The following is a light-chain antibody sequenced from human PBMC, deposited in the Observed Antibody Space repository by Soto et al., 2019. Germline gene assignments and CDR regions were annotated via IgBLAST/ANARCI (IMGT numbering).Light chain of an antibody. CDR1: SSDIGAFNY. CDR3: SSYTTAFFYV. J-gene: IGLJ1*01. Sequence: QSALTQPASVSGSPGQSITISCTGSSSDIGAFNYVAWYQQHPGKAPKLIIHGVTNRPSGVSSRFSGSKSDYTASLTISGLQAKDEADYYCSSYTTAFFYVFGTGTKVTVL. CDR2: GVT. V-gene: IGLV2-14*01.